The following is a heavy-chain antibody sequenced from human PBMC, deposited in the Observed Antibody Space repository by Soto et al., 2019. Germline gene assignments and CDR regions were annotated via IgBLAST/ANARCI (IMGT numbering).Heavy chain of an antibody. Sequence: SVKVSCKASGGTFSSYAISWVRQAPGQGLEWMGGIIPIFGTANYAQKFQGRVTITADESTSTAYMELSSLRSEDTAVYYCARGPTTYYYDSSGDYWGQGTLVTVSS. CDR1: GGTFSSYA. CDR2: IIPIFGTA. D-gene: IGHD3-22*01. J-gene: IGHJ4*02. CDR3: ARGPTTYYYDSSGDY. V-gene: IGHV1-69*13.